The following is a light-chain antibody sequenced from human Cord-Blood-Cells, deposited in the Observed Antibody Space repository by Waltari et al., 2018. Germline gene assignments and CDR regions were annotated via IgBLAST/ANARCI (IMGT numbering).Light chain of an antibody. CDR1: QGLLHSNGYNY. CDR3: MQALQTPPT. CDR2: LGS. V-gene: IGKV2-28*01. Sequence: DIVTTQSSLSLPLTPGEPASISCRSSQGLLHSNGYNYLDWYLQKPGQPPQLLIYLGSNRDSGVPDRFSGSGSGTDFTLKISSVEAEDVAVYYCMQALQTPPTFGQGTKVEIK. J-gene: IGKJ1*01.